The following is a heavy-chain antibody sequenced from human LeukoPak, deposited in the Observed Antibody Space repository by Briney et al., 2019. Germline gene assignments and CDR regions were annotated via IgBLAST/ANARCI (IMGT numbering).Heavy chain of an antibody. CDR1: GGSLSSSSYY. D-gene: IGHD5-12*01. V-gene: IGHV4-39*01. Sequence: SETLSLTCTVSGGSLSSSSYYWGWVRQPPGTWLEWLGSIYYSGSTYYNPSLKSRVTISVDTSKNQFSLKLSSVTAADTAVYYCARSYSGYDLFGFGSFDPWGQGTLVTVSS. CDR3: ARSYSGYDLFGFGSFDP. J-gene: IGHJ5*02. CDR2: IYYSGST.